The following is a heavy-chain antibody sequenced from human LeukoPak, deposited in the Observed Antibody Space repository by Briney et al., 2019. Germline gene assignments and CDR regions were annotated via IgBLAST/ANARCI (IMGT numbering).Heavy chain of an antibody. J-gene: IGHJ4*02. CDR3: ARGLSVVVTAIPFDY. CDR2: ISYDGSNK. Sequence: GGSLRLSCAASGLTFSSYAMHWVRQAPGKGLEWVAVISYDGSNKYYADSVKGRFTISRDNSKNTLYLQMNSLRAEDTAVYYCARGLSVVVTAIPFDYWGQGTLVTVSS. D-gene: IGHD2-21*02. CDR1: GLTFSSYA. V-gene: IGHV3-30*04.